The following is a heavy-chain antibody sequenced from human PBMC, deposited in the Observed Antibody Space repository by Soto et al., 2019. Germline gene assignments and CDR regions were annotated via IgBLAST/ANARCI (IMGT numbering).Heavy chain of an antibody. CDR2: IYYSGRT. CDR3: ARDPEELELRRYGMDV. V-gene: IGHV4-31*03. J-gene: IGHJ6*02. Sequence: PSETLSLTCTVSGGSISSGGYYWSWIRQHPGKGREGIGYIYYSGRTYYNPSLKSRVTISLDTSKNQFSLKLSSVTAADTAVYYCARDPEELELRRYGMDVWGQGTTVTVSS. D-gene: IGHD1-7*01. CDR1: GGSISSGGYY.